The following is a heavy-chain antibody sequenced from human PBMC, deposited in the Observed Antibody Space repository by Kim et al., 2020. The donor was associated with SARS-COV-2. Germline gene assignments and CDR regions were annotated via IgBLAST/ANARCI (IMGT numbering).Heavy chain of an antibody. Sequence: KLQRRLTITKDTSERTTYMELSSLRSEDTAVYYCARGHSLLGFDYWGQGALVTVSS. CDR3: ARGHSLLGFDY. V-gene: IGHV1-3*01. J-gene: IGHJ4*02. D-gene: IGHD2-15*01.